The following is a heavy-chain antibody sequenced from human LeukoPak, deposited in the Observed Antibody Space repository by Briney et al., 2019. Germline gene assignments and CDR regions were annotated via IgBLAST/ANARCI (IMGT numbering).Heavy chain of an antibody. CDR3: ARVWYYYDSSGYYYFDY. CDR2: INSDGSST. D-gene: IGHD3-22*01. V-gene: IGHV3-74*01. CDR1: GLTFSSYW. Sequence: GGSLRLSCAASGLTFSSYWMHWVRQAPGKGLVWVSRINSDGSSTSYADSVKGRFTISRDNAKNTLYLQMNSLRAEDTAVYYCARVWYYYDSSGYYYFDYWGHGTLVTVSS. J-gene: IGHJ4*01.